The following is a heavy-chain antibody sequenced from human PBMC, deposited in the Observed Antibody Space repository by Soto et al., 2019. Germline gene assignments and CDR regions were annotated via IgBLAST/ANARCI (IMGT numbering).Heavy chain of an antibody. CDR3: ARAHYHDSSGPNGHAFDI. J-gene: IGHJ3*02. CDR2: ISDDGDKV. V-gene: IGHV3-30-3*01. D-gene: IGHD3-22*01. Sequence: QVQLVESGGGVVQPGRSLRLSCAASEFTFSDYAMHWVRQTPGKGLEWVAVISDDGDKVFYADSKKDRLTISRDNSKRTLFLQLTSLGAEDTALYYCARAHYHDSSGPNGHAFDIWGQGTLVTVSS. CDR1: EFTFSDYA.